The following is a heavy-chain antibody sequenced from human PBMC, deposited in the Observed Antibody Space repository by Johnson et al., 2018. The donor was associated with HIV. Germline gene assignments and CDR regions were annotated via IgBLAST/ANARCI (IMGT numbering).Heavy chain of an antibody. CDR1: GFTVSRNY. CDR2: IYSGGST. J-gene: IGHJ3*02. CDR3: ARSPGEADAFDI. D-gene: IGHD3-10*01. V-gene: IGHV3-66*02. Sequence: VQLVESGGGLVQPGGSLRLSCAASGFTVSRNYMNWVRQAPGKGLEWVSVIYSGGSTYYADSVKGRFTISRDSSKNTLYLQMNSLGAEETAMYYCARSPGEADAFDIWGQGTMVTVSS.